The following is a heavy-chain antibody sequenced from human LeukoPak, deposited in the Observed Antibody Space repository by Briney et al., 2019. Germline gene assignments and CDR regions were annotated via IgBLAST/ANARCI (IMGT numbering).Heavy chain of an antibody. CDR3: ARDYTSGGMDV. V-gene: IGHV3-72*01. CDR2: TRNKANRYTT. J-gene: IGHJ6*02. Sequence: GGSLRLSCAVSGFTSSDHYMDWVRQAPGKGLEWVGRTRNKANRYTTEYAASVKGRFTISRDESKNSLYLQMNSLKTEDTAVYYCARDYTSGGMDVWGQGTTVTVSS. CDR1: GFTSSDHY. D-gene: IGHD3-10*01.